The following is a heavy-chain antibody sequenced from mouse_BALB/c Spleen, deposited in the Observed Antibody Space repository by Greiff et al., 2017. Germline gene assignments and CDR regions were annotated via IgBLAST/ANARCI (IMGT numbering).Heavy chain of an antibody. CDR1: GFNIKDTY. Sequence: VQLQQSGAELVKPGASVKLSCTASGFNIKDTYLHWVKQRPEQGLEWIGRIDPANGNTKYDPKFQGKATITADTSSNTAYLQLSSLTSEDTAVYYCARSYHSGYFDDRGQGTTRTVSS. J-gene: IGHJ2*01. V-gene: IGHV14-3*02. D-gene: IGHD2-10*01. CDR3: ARSYHSGYFDD. CDR2: IDPANGNT.